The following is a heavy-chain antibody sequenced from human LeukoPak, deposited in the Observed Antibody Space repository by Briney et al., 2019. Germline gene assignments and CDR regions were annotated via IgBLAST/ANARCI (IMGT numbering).Heavy chain of an antibody. D-gene: IGHD5-18*01. Sequence: GGSLRLSCAAPGFTFSSYDMHWVRQATGKGLEWVSAIGTAGDTYYPGSVKGRFTISRENAKNSLYLQMNSLRAGDTAVYYCARGGDYVYSYGGYYYMDVWGKGITVTVSS. J-gene: IGHJ6*03. CDR3: ARGGDYVYSYGGYYYMDV. CDR1: GFTFSSYD. CDR2: IGTAGDT. V-gene: IGHV3-13*01.